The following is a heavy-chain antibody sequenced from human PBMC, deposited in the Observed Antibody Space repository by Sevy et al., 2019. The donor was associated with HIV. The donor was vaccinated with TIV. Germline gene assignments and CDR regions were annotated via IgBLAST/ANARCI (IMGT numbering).Heavy chain of an antibody. V-gene: IGHV4-39*01. J-gene: IGHJ4*02. CDR3: ARHGGLVDRGFDF. D-gene: IGHD3-10*01. CDR1: GGSIARSSYD. CDR2: IYFSGST. Sequence: SETLSLTCTVSGGSIARSSYDWGWIRQSPGKGLEWIGSIYFSGSTSYATSLRRRVTISVDTSKNHVSLKMRSVTATDTAFYYCARHGGLVDRGFDFWGQGALVTVSS.